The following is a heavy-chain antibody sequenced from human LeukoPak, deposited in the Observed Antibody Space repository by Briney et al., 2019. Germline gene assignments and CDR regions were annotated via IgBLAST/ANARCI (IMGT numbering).Heavy chain of an antibody. V-gene: IGHV3-53*01. Sequence: GGSLRLSCAASGFTVSDDYLAWVRQAPGTGLEWISVIYGAGATYYADSVKGRFTTSRDGSKNMLFLQLTNLSPEDGAVYYCARLLPASRHYFDYWGQGTPVTVSS. D-gene: IGHD2-15*01. CDR3: ARLLPASRHYFDY. CDR1: GFTVSDDY. J-gene: IGHJ4*02. CDR2: IYGAGAT.